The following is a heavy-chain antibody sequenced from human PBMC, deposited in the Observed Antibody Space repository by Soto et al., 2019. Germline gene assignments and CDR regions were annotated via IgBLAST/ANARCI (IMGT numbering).Heavy chain of an antibody. V-gene: IGHV4-59*01. CDR3: ARDYDYGDYFDY. CDR1: GGSFSGYY. Sequence: PSETLSLTCAVYGGSFSGYYWSWIRQPPGKGLEWIGYIYYSGSTNYNPSLKSRVTISVDTSKNQFSLKLSSVTAADTAVYYCARDYDYGDYFDYWGQGTLVTVSS. D-gene: IGHD4-17*01. CDR2: IYYSGST. J-gene: IGHJ4*02.